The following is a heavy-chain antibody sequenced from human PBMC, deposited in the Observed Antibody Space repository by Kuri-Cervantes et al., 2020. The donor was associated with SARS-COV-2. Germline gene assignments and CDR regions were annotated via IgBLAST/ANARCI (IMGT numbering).Heavy chain of an antibody. D-gene: IGHD1-1*01. J-gene: IGHJ4*02. CDR3: VRDGDHWNFYY. CDR1: GFTFSSYS. CDR2: ISSSSSYI. Sequence: GESLKISCAASGFTFSSYSMNWVRQAPGKGLEWVSSISSSSSYIYYADSLKGRFTISRDNAKNSLFLQMNSLTAEDTAVYYCVRDGDHWNFYYCGQGILVVASS. V-gene: IGHV3-21*01.